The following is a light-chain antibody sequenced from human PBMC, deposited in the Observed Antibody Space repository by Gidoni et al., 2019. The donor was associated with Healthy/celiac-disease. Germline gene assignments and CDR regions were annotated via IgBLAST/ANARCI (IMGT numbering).Light chain of an antibody. J-gene: IGKJ4*01. Sequence: DIQLTQSPSFLSASVGDRVTITCRASQGISSYLAWYQQKPGKAPKLLIYAASTLQSGVPSRFSGSRSGTEFTLTISSLQPEDFATYYCQQLNSYPQVTFXGXTKVEIK. CDR3: QQLNSYPQVT. CDR1: QGISSY. V-gene: IGKV1-9*01. CDR2: AAS.